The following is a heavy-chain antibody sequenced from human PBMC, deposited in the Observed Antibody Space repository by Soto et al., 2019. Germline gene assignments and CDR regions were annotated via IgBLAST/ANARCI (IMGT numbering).Heavy chain of an antibody. J-gene: IGHJ2*01. Sequence: QVQLEQWGAGLLKPSETLSLTCAVYGESFSNYYWSWIRQPPGKGLEWIGEVNHSGRTNYKPSLKSRATLSVDTSRHLFSLRLSSVNAADPAVYCCASPSLEAYCSGDCNPPFRYFDLWGRGTLVTVSS. D-gene: IGHD2-21*02. V-gene: IGHV4-34*02. CDR1: GESFSNYY. CDR2: VNHSGRT. CDR3: ASPSLEAYCSGDCNPPFRYFDL.